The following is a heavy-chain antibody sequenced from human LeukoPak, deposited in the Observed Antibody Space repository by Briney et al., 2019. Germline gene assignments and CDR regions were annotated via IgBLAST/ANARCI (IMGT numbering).Heavy chain of an antibody. CDR1: GGSISDYY. CDR2: IYTSGIT. J-gene: IGHJ4*02. CDR3: ARDGYYYDSSGKLVFNY. V-gene: IGHV4-4*07. Sequence: SETLSLTCSVSGGSISDYYWSWIRQPAGKGLEWIGRIYTSGITNYNPSLKSRDTMSVDTSKNQFSLKLSSVTAADTAVYYCARDGYYYDSSGKLVFNYWGQGTLVTVSS. D-gene: IGHD3-22*01.